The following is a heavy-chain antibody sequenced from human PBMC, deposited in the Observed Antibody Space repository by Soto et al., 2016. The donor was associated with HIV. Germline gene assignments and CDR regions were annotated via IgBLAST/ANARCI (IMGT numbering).Heavy chain of an antibody. CDR1: GGTFSSYA. D-gene: IGHD2-15*01. J-gene: IGHJ4*02. V-gene: IGHV1-2*02. CDR2: INPNSGGT. Sequence: QVQLVQSGAEVKKPGSSVKVSCKASGGTFSSYAISWVRQAPGQGLEWMGWINPNSGGTNYAQKFQGRVTMTRDTSISTAYMELSRLRSDDTAVYYCARGCNGGSCEKDWGQGTLVTVSS. CDR3: ARGCNGGSCEKD.